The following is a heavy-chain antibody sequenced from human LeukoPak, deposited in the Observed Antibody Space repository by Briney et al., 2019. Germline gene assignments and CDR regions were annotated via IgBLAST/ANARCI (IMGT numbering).Heavy chain of an antibody. J-gene: IGHJ3*02. D-gene: IGHD5-18*01. CDR3: AKALGLYDAFDI. CDR1: GFTFSSYS. V-gene: IGHV3-48*04. CDR2: ISSSSSTI. Sequence: GGSLRLSCAASGFTFSSYSMNWVRQAPGKGLEWVSYISSSSSTIYYADSVKGRFTISRDNAKNSLYLQMNSLRAEDTALYYCAKALGLYDAFDIWGQGTMVTVSS.